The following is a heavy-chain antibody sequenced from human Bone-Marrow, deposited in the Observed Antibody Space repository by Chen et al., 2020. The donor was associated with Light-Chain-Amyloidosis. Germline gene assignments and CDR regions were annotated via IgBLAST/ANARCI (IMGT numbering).Heavy chain of an antibody. D-gene: IGHD3-22*01. CDR1: GFTFCDYA. J-gene: IGHJ4*02. Sequence: GGSLRLSCAASGFTFCDYAMSWVRQAPGKGLEWVSSVTGSGGSAYYADSVEGRFTISRDNSKKTLYLQMNSLRAEDTAVYYCAKDRNYYDSSGYYCSFDYWGQGTLVTVSS. CDR3: AKDRNYYDSSGYYCSFDY. V-gene: IGHV3-23*01. CDR2: VTGSGGSA.